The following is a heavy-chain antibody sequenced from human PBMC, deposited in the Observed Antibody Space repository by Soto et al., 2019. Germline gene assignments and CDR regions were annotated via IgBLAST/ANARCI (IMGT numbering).Heavy chain of an antibody. Sequence: SXETLSLTCAVSGFSISSYYWSWIRQPPGKGLEWIGYNYYSGTTNYNPSLKSRVTISVDTSKNQFFLRLTSVTAADTAVYYCVREAYIGYGHAIDPWGPGTLVTVSS. CDR1: GFSISSYY. CDR3: VREAYIGYGHAIDP. J-gene: IGHJ5*02. CDR2: NYYSGTT. D-gene: IGHD5-12*01. V-gene: IGHV4-59*01.